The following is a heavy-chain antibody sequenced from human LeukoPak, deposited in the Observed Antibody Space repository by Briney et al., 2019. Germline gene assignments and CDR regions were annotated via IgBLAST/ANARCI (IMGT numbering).Heavy chain of an antibody. CDR1: GYSISSGYY. D-gene: IGHD6-13*01. CDR2: IYHSGST. V-gene: IGHV4-38-2*02. CDR3: AGDSSSWSLYRHYYGMDV. Sequence: SETLSLTCTVSGYSISSGYYWGWIRQPPGKGLEWIGSIYHSGSTYYNPSLKSRVTISVDTSKNQFSLKLSSVTAADTVVYYCAGDSSSWSLYRHYYGMDVWGQGTTVTVSS. J-gene: IGHJ6*02.